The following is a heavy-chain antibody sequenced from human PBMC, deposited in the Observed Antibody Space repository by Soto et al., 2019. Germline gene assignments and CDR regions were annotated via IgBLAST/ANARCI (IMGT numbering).Heavy chain of an antibody. V-gene: IGHV4-30-4*01. CDR3: AREVFDSTTIDY. J-gene: IGHJ4*02. D-gene: IGHD3-22*01. CDR1: GGSISSDEYY. Sequence: SETLSLTCTVSGGSISSDEYYWSWIRQPPGEGLEWIGYIYYSGSTSYNPSLKSRLTISIDTSKNQFSLTLTSVSAADTAVYYCAREVFDSTTIDYWGQGTLVTVSS. CDR2: IYYSGST.